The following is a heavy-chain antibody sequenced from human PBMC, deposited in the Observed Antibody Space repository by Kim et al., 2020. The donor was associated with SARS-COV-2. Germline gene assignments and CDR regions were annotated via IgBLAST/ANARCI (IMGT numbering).Heavy chain of an antibody. Sequence: SETLSLTCTVSGGSISSSSYYWGWIRQPPGKGLEWIGSIYYSGSTYYNPSLKSRVTISVDTSKNQFSLKLSSVTAADTAVYYCARVLGYCSGGSCYFFDYWGQGTLVTVSS. V-gene: IGHV4-39*01. CDR1: GGSISSSSYY. J-gene: IGHJ4*02. CDR2: IYYSGST. D-gene: IGHD2-15*01. CDR3: ARVLGYCSGGSCYFFDY.